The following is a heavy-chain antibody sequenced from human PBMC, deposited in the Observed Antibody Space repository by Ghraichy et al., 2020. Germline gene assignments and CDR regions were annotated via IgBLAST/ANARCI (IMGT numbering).Heavy chain of an antibody. CDR2: IGDSGTGT. D-gene: IGHD1-26*01. Sequence: GGSLRLSCAASGFTFSSYAMSWVRQAPGKGLEWVSAIGDSGTGTYYADSVKGRFTISRDNSKNTLYLQMNSLRAEDTAVYYCAKDGLGASIDPVEYWGQGTLVTVSS. V-gene: IGHV3-23*01. J-gene: IGHJ4*02. CDR1: GFTFSSYA. CDR3: AKDGLGASIDPVEY.